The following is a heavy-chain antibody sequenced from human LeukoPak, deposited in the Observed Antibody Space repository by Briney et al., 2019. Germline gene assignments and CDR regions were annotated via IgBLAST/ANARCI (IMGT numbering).Heavy chain of an antibody. V-gene: IGHV4-59*11. CDR3: ARDSGTYVAY. D-gene: IGHD1-26*01. Sequence: SETLSLTCTVFGDSINSHYWSWIRQPPGKGLEWMGYVYYNGRTSYNPSLKSRLAISVDTSKTQFSLHPSSVTAADTAMYYCARDSGTYVAYWGQGTLVTVSS. CDR1: GDSINSHY. J-gene: IGHJ4*02. CDR2: VYYNGRT.